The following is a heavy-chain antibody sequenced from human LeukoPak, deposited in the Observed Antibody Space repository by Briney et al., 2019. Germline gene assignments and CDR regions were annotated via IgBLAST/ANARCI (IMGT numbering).Heavy chain of an antibody. CDR1: GTSISPYY. CDR3: AREVGDSDSDNWFDP. CDR2: IYSGST. D-gene: IGHD2-21*02. V-gene: IGHV4-59*01. J-gene: IGHJ5*02. Sequence: SETLSLTCAVSGTSISPYYWSWIRQPPGKGLEWIGYIYSGSTNYTPSLKSRVTISIATSENQVSLILRSVTAADTAVYYCAREVGDSDSDNWFDPWGQGTLVTVSS.